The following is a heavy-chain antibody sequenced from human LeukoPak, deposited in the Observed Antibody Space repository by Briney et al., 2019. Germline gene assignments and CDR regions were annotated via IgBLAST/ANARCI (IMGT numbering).Heavy chain of an antibody. D-gene: IGHD3-22*01. CDR1: GGTFSSYA. CDR3: ARYDSSGYYYGYFDY. CDR2: IIPIFGTA. Sequence: SVKVSCKASGGTFSSYAISWVRQAPGQGLEWMGGIIPIFGTANYAQKFQGRVTITADESTSTAYMELSSLRSDDTAVYYCARYDSSGYYYGYFDYWGRGTLVTVSS. V-gene: IGHV1-69*13. J-gene: IGHJ4*02.